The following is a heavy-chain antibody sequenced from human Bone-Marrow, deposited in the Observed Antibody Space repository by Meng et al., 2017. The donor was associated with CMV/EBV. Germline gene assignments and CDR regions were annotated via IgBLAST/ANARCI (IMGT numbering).Heavy chain of an antibody. CDR2: INSDGSST. J-gene: IGHJ6*02. V-gene: IGHV3-74*01. D-gene: IGHD2-2*01. CDR1: GFTFSSYW. CDR3: AKDRGCSSTSCYYYYGMDV. Sequence: GESLKISCAASGFTFSSYWMHWVRQAPGKGLVWVSRINSDGSSTSYADSVKGRFTISRDNAKNTLYLQMNSLRAEDTALYYCAKDRGCSSTSCYYYYGMDVWGQGTTVTFSS.